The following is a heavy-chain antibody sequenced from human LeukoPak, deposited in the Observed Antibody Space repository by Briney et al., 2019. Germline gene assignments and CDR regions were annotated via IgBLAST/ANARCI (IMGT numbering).Heavy chain of an antibody. CDR3: AREFLVGATTAGAFDI. D-gene: IGHD1-26*01. Sequence: SVTVSFKASGGTFSSYAISWVRQAPGQGLEWMGGIIPIFGTANYAQKFQGRVTITTDESTSTAYMELSSLRSEDTAVYYCAREFLVGATTAGAFDIWGQGTMVTVSS. CDR2: IIPIFGTA. CDR1: GGTFSSYA. V-gene: IGHV1-69*05. J-gene: IGHJ3*02.